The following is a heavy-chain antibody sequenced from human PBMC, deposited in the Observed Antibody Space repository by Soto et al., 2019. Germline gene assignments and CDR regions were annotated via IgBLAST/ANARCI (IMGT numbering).Heavy chain of an antibody. V-gene: IGHV4-59*01. J-gene: IGHJ4*02. CDR1: GGSISSYY. CDR2: IYYSGST. D-gene: IGHD3-3*01. CDR3: AREGRAGFWSGYYIYYFVY. Sequence: SETLSLTCTVSGGSISSYYWSWIRQPPGKGLEWIGYIYYSGSTNYNPSLKSRVTISVDTSKNQFSLKLSSVTAADTAVYYCAREGRAGFWSGYYIYYFVYWYPGTLLTVSS.